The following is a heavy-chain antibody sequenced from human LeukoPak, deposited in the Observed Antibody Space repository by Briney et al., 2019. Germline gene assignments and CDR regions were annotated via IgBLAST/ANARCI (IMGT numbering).Heavy chain of an antibody. CDR3: ARDRYTWHDRDWFDS. J-gene: IGHJ5*01. CDR1: GDSISTSY. D-gene: IGHD1-20*01. V-gene: IGHV4-4*07. Sequence: SETLSLTCTVSGDSISTSYWSWIRQPAGKRMEWIGRIFASGETNYNPSLESRVIMSWDTSNNQFFLRLTSVTAADTAVYYCARDRYTWHDRDWFDSWGQGTLVTVSS. CDR2: IFASGET.